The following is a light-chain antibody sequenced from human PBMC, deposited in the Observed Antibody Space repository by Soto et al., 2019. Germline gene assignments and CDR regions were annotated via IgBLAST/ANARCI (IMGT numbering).Light chain of an antibody. V-gene: IGLV2-11*01. J-gene: IGLJ7*01. CDR3: CSYAGIYSYV. CDR2: DVT. Sequence: QSALTQPRSVSGSPGQSVTISCTGTSSDVGAYNYVSWYQQHPGQAPKVVVYDVTQRPSGVPDRFSGSKSGNTASLTISGLQAEDEADYYCCSYAGIYSYVFGSGTQLTVL. CDR1: SSDVGAYNY.